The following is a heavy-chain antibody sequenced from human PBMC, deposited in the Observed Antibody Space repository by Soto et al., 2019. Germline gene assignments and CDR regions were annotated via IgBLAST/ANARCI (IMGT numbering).Heavy chain of an antibody. CDR1: GSRFSNYV. CDR3: AREGRGKKAGYNGLVSLGY. Sequence: SVKVSCKVSGSRFSNYVISWVRQAPGHGLEWLGRIIPIFNSTKYAQSFQGRVTITADKSTSTASLELSSLRSDDTAVYYCAREGRGKKAGYNGLVSLGYWGQGTLVTVSS. CDR2: IIPIFNST. J-gene: IGHJ4*02. D-gene: IGHD2-2*02. V-gene: IGHV1-69*06.